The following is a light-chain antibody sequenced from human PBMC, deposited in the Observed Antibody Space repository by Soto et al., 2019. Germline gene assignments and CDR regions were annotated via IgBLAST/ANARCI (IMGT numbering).Light chain of an antibody. CDR1: SSDVGYYNY. J-gene: IGLJ2*01. Sequence: QSVLTQPASVSGSPGQSITISCTGTSSDVGYYNYVSWYQQHPGKAPKLMIYEVSNRPSGVSNRFSGSKSGNTASLTISGLQAEDEAHYYCSSYTSSSTLVFGGGTKLTVL. V-gene: IGLV2-14*01. CDR2: EVS. CDR3: SSYTSSSTLV.